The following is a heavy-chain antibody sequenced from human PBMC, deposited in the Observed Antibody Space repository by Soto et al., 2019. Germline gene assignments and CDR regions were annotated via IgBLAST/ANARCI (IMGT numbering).Heavy chain of an antibody. CDR2: IYYSGST. Sequence: PSETLSLTCTVSGGSISSSSYYWGWIRQPPGKGLEWIGSIYYSGSTYYNPSLKSRVTISVDTSKNQFSLKLSSVTAADTAVYYCARNRKRSYYLDYWGQGTLVTVSS. V-gene: IGHV4-39*01. CDR1: GGSISSSSYY. J-gene: IGHJ4*02. D-gene: IGHD4-17*01. CDR3: ARNRKRSYYLDY.